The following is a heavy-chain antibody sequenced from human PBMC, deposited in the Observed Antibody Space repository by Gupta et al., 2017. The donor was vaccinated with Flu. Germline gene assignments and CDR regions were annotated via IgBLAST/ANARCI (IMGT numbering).Heavy chain of an antibody. V-gene: IGHV3-33*01. CDR1: SSYG. CDR3: ARDLGLGGNVDY. Sequence: SSYGMHWVRQAPGKGLEWVAVIWYDGSNKYYADSVKGRFTISRDNSKNTLYLQMNSLRAEDTAVYYCARDLGLGGNVDYWGQGTLVTVSS. J-gene: IGHJ4*02. D-gene: IGHD3-16*01. CDR2: IWYDGSNK.